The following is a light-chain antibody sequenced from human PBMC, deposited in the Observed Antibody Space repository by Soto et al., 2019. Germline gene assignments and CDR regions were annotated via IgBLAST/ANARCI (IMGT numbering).Light chain of an antibody. CDR2: EVD. J-gene: IGLJ3*02. Sequence: HSVLTQPASVSGSPGQSISISCTGSSSDVGAYNYVAWYQQKPGKAPKLLIYEVDNRPSGISHRFSGSKSGNTASLTISGLQTEDEADYYCSSYTVINTAVFGGGTKLTVL. CDR1: SSDVGAYNY. V-gene: IGLV2-14*01. CDR3: SSYTVINTAV.